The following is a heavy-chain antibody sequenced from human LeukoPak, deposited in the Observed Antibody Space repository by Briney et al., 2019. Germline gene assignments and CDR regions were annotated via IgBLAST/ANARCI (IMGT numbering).Heavy chain of an antibody. J-gene: IGHJ3*02. D-gene: IGHD6-13*01. Sequence: ASVKVSCKASGYTFTSYGISWVREAPGQGLEWMGCSSAYNGNTNYAQKLQGGVTMTTDTSTSTAYMELRSLRSDDTAVYYCARLAPLYSSSWYQSPCDAFDIWGQGTMVTVSS. V-gene: IGHV1-18*01. CDR1: GYTFTSYG. CDR2: SSAYNGNT. CDR3: ARLAPLYSSSWYQSPCDAFDI.